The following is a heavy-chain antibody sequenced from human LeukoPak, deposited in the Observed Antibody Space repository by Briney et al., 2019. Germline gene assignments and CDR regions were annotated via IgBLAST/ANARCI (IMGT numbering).Heavy chain of an antibody. D-gene: IGHD3-9*01. V-gene: IGHV3-30*18. Sequence: GALRLSCAASGFTFSSYGMHWVRQAPGKGLEWVAVISYDGSNKYYADSVKGRFTISRDNSKNMLYLQMNSLRAEDTAVYYCAKSFSRYYDWLSDDLDYWGQGTLVTVSS. J-gene: IGHJ4*02. CDR1: GFTFSSYG. CDR2: ISYDGSNK. CDR3: AKSFSRYYDWLSDDLDY.